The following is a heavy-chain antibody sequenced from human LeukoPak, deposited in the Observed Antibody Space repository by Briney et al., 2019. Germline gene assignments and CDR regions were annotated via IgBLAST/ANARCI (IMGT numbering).Heavy chain of an antibody. CDR3: AKDRGVVPAAIFDY. Sequence: GGSLRLSCAASGFTFSSYAMSWVRQAPGKGLEWVSAISGSGGSTYYADSVKGRFTISRDDSKNTLYLQMNSLGAEDTAVYYCAKDRGVVPAAIFDYWGQGTLVTVSS. CDR1: GFTFSSYA. CDR2: ISGSGGST. D-gene: IGHD2-2*01. V-gene: IGHV3-23*01. J-gene: IGHJ4*02.